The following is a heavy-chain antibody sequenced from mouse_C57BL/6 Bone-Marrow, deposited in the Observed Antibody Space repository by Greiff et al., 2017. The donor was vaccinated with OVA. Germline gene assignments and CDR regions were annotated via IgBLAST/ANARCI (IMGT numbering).Heavy chain of an antibody. Sequence: VQVVESGPELVKPGASVKISCKASGYAFSSSWMNWVKQRPGKGLEWIGRIYPGDGDTNYNGKFKGKATLTADKSSSTAYMQLSSLTSEDSAVYFCADYYGSLYAMDYWGQGTSVTVSS. CDR2: IYPGDGDT. CDR3: ADYYGSLYAMDY. V-gene: IGHV1-82*01. CDR1: GYAFSSSW. J-gene: IGHJ4*01. D-gene: IGHD1-1*01.